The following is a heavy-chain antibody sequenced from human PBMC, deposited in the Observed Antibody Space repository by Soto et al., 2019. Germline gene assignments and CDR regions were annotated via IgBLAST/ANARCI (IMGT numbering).Heavy chain of an antibody. V-gene: IGHV1-2*04. CDR2: INPNSGGT. CDR1: GYTFTGYY. Sequence: ASVKVSCKASGYTFTGYYMHWVRQAPGQGLEWMGWINPNSGGTNYAQKFQGWVTMTRDTSISTAYMELSRLRSDDTAVYYCARDRGSSGWETPLGMDGWGKRSKVTVYS. D-gene: IGHD6-25*01. CDR3: ARDRGSSGWETPLGMDG. J-gene: IGHJ6*04.